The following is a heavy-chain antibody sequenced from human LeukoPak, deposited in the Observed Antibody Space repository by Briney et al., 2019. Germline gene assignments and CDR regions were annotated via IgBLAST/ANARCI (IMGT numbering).Heavy chain of an antibody. CDR3: ARASSTSGRSYYFDY. J-gene: IGHJ4*02. Sequence: SETLSLTCTVSGGSISSYYWSWIRQPPGKGLEWIGYIYYSGSTNYNPSLKSRVTISVDTSKNQFSLKLSSVTAADTAVYYCARASSTSGRSYYFDYWGQGTLVTVSS. CDR2: IYYSGST. V-gene: IGHV4-59*08. CDR1: GGSISSYY. D-gene: IGHD2-2*01.